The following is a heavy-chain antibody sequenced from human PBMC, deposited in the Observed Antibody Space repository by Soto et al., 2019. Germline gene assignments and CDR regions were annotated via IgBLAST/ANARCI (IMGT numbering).Heavy chain of an antibody. CDR3: ARAPYSWNYEGHPADYYYYYGMDV. Sequence: ASVKVSCKASGGTFSSYAISWVRQAPGQGLEWMGGIIPIFGTANYAQKFQGRVTITADESTSTAYMELSSLRSEDTAVYYCARAPYSWNYEGHPADYYYYYGMDVWGQGTTVTVSS. J-gene: IGHJ6*02. CDR1: GGTFSSYA. D-gene: IGHD1-7*01. CDR2: IIPIFGTA. V-gene: IGHV1-69*13.